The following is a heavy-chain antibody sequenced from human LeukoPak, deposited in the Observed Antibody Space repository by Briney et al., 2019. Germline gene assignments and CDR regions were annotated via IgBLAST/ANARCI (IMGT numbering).Heavy chain of an antibody. CDR2: IYYSGST. J-gene: IGHJ6*02. CDR1: GGSISSSSHY. CDR3: ARTTVDPYGMDV. V-gene: IGHV4-39*07. Sequence: SETLSLTCTVSGGSISSSSHYWGWIRQPPGKGLEWIGSIYYSGSTYYNPSLKSRVTISVDTSKNQFSLKLSSVTAADTAVYYCARTTVDPYGMDVWGQGTTVTVSS. D-gene: IGHD4-23*01.